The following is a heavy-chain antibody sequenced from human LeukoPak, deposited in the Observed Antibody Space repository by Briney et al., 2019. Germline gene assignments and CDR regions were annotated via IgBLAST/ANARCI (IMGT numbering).Heavy chain of an antibody. J-gene: IGHJ4*02. D-gene: IGHD2-15*01. Sequence: GASVKVSCKASGYTLTGCYMRWVRQAPGQGLEWMGWVNPNSGGTNYAQKFQGRVTMTRDTSISTAYMELSRLRSDDTAVYYCARDRGIRDVVVVAATLTNWGQGTLVTVSS. CDR3: ARDRGIRDVVVVAATLTN. V-gene: IGHV1-2*02. CDR2: VNPNSGGT. CDR1: GYTLTGCY.